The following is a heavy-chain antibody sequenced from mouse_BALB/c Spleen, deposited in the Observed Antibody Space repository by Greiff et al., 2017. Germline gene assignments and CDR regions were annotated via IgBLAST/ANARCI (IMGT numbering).Heavy chain of an antibody. V-gene: IGHV1-54*03. J-gene: IGHJ4*01. CDR2: INPGSGGT. Sequence: VKLLESGAELVRPGTSVKVSCKASGYAFTNYLIEWVKQRPGQGLEWIGVINPGSGGTNYNEKFKGKATLTADKSSSTAYMQLSSLTSDDSAVYFCARHNLDYWGQGTSVTVSS. CDR3: ARHNLDY. CDR1: GYAFTNYL.